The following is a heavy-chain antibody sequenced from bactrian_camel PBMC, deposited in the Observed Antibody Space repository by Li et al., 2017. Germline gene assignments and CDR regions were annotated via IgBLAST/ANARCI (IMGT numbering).Heavy chain of an antibody. J-gene: IGHJ4*01. CDR2: ISTGGGRT. CDR3: AAGESEGSSCFDDAY. CDR1: GYTFSSYC. V-gene: IGHV3S40*01. Sequence: VQLVESGGGSVQAGGSLRLSCAASGYTFSSYCMGWLRQAPGKEREVVATISTGGGRTYYADSVKGRFTISQDRAKNTVYLKMNNLKPEDTAMYYCAAGESEGSSCFDDAYWGQGTQVTVS. D-gene: IGHD2*01.